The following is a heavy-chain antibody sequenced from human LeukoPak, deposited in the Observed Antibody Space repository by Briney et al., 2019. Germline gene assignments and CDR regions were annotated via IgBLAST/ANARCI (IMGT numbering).Heavy chain of an antibody. V-gene: IGHV1-2*02. D-gene: IGHD3-22*01. CDR2: INPNSGGT. J-gene: IGHJ4*02. CDR3: ARGRDRGYYYDCSGYYSADY. Sequence: RASVKVSCKASGYTFTGYYMHWVRRAPGQGLEWMGWINPNSGGTNYAQKFQGRVTMTRDTSISTAYMELSRLRSDDTAVYYCARGRDRGYYYDCSGYYSADYWGQGTLVTVSS. CDR1: GYTFTGYY.